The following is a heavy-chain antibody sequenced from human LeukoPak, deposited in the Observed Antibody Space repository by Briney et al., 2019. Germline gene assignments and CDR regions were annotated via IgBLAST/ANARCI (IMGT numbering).Heavy chain of an antibody. CDR1: GGSISSYY. V-gene: IGHV4-4*07. J-gene: IGHJ1*01. CDR2: IYTSGST. D-gene: IGHD3-22*01. Sequence: SETLSLTCTVSGGSISSYYWTWIRQPAGKGLEWIGRIYTSGSTDFDPSLKSRVTMSVDTSKNQFSLKPTSVTAADTAVYFCAIYDSSGAYFQHWGQGTLVTVSS. CDR3: AIYDSSGAYFQH.